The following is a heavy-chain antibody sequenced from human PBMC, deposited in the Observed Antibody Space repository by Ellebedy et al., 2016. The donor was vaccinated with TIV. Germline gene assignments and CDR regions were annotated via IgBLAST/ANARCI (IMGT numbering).Heavy chain of an antibody. J-gene: IGHJ4*02. D-gene: IGHD1-26*01. V-gene: IGHV3-30*18. CDR3: AKWSGNYPKYYFDY. Sequence: GESLKISCAASGFTLSSCGMHWVRQSPGKGLEWVTSISSDENNKYYADSVKGRFSISRDNSKNTLYLQMNGLRADDTAVYYCAKWSGNYPKYYFDYWGQGTLVTVSS. CDR2: ISSDENNK. CDR1: GFTLSSCG.